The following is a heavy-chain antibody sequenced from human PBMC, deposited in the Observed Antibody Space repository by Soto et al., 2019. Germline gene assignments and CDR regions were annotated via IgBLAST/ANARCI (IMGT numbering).Heavy chain of an antibody. D-gene: IGHD3-10*01. CDR2: INHIGIT. Sequence: SATLSLTSAVYGGSFSGYDWSWIRQPPGKGLEWNGEINHIGITNYNPSLKSRVTISVDTSKNQFSLKLSSVTAADTAVYYCARIKVRGYYAMDVWGQGTTVTVSS. CDR3: ARIKVRGYYAMDV. J-gene: IGHJ6*02. V-gene: IGHV4-34*01. CDR1: GGSFSGYD.